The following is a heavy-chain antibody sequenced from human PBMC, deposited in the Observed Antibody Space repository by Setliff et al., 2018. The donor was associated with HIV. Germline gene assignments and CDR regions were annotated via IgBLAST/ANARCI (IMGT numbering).Heavy chain of an antibody. V-gene: IGHV4-59*08. D-gene: IGHD2-2*01. CDR3: ARHRDPPGTSWIFYYYYMDL. CDR1: GGSISTYY. J-gene: IGHJ6*03. Sequence: SETLSLTCTVAGGSISTYYWAWIRQPPGKGLEWIGYIYYNGRTTYHPSLKSRVTMSVDTSQNQFSLRLSSVTAADTGVYYCARHRDPPGTSWIFYYYYMDLWGGGTTVTVSS. CDR2: IYYNGRT.